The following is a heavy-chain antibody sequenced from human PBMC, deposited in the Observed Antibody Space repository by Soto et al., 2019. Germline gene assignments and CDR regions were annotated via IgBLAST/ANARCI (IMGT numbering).Heavy chain of an antibody. J-gene: IGHJ4*02. V-gene: IGHV3-66*01. D-gene: IGHD4-4*01. CDR2: IYSGGST. Sequence: EVQLVESGGGLVQPGGSLRLSCAASGFTVSSNYMSWVRQAPGKGLEWVSVIYSGGSTYYADSVKGRFTISRDNSKNTLYLQMNSLRAEDTAVYYCARSLLDYSNLDPYFDYWGQGTLVTVSS. CDR3: ARSLLDYSNLDPYFDY. CDR1: GFTVSSNY.